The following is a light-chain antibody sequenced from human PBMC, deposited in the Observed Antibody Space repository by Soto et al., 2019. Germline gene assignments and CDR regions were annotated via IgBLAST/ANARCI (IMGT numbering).Light chain of an antibody. CDR3: NSYAGSTTFV. J-gene: IGLJ1*01. V-gene: IGLV2-8*01. CDR2: EVS. CDR1: NSDVGGYNY. Sequence: QSVLTQPPSASGSPGQSVTISCTGTNSDVGGYNYVSWYQPHPGKSPKLLIYEVSKRPSGVPDRFSGSKSGNTSSLTVSGLQAEDEADYYCNSYAGSTTFVFVPGTKVTVL.